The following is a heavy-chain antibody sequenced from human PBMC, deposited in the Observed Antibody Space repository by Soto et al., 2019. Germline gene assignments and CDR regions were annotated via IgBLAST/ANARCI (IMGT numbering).Heavy chain of an antibody. CDR3: VSRDSSTSYSNFDYYGLDV. CDR1: GFAFNSHS. D-gene: IGHD3-22*01. V-gene: IGHV3-30-3*01. CDR2: ISNDGTKK. Sequence: PGGSLILSCAASGFAFNSHSMHWVRQAPGKGLEWAAVISNDGTKKFYADSVKGRFSVSRDNSNDTLFLQVDSLRVEDTATYYCVSRDSSTSYSNFDYYGLDVWGQGTTVTVSS. J-gene: IGHJ6*02.